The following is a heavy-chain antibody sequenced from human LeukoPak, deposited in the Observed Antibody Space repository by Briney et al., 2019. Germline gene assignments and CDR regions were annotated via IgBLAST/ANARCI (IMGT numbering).Heavy chain of an antibody. Sequence: PGGSLRLSCAASGFTFSSYSMNWVRQAPGKGLEWVSVIYSGGSTYYADSVKGRFTISRDNSQNTLYLQMNSLRAEDTAVYFCARADSGYDVRGFDYWGQGTLVTVSS. V-gene: IGHV3-66*01. J-gene: IGHJ4*02. D-gene: IGHD5-12*01. CDR3: ARADSGYDVRGFDY. CDR2: IYSGGST. CDR1: GFTFSSYS.